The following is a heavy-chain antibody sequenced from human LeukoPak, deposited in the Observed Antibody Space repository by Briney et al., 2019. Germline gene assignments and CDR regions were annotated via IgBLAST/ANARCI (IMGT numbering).Heavy chain of an antibody. CDR2: ISWDGGST. Sequence: GGSLRLSCAASGFTFDDYAMHWVRQAPGKGLEWVSLISWDGGSTYYADSVKGRFTISRDYSKNSLYLQMNSLRAEDTALYYCAKDRGYYGPGSFALGVWGKGTTVTVSS. CDR1: GFTFDDYA. CDR3: AKDRGYYGPGSFALGV. V-gene: IGHV3-43D*03. D-gene: IGHD3-10*01. J-gene: IGHJ6*04.